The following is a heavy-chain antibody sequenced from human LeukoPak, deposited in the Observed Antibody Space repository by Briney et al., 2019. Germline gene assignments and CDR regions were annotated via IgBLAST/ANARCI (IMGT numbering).Heavy chain of an antibody. CDR2: IYYSGST. J-gene: IGHJ4*02. Sequence: GSLRLSCAASGFTFSDEYMSWIRQPPGKGLEWIGYIYYSGSTNYNPSLKSRVTISVDTSKNQFSLKLSSVTAADTAVYYCARGQRGADYWGQGTLVTVSS. CDR1: GFTFSDEY. D-gene: IGHD3-10*01. V-gene: IGHV4-59*01. CDR3: ARGQRGADY.